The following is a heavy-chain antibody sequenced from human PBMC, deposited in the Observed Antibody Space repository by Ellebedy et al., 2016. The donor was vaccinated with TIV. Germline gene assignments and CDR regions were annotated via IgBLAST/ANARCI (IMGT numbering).Heavy chain of an antibody. CDR3: ARDLAGYYYGSGSHNWFDP. J-gene: IGHJ5*02. CDR2: INPNSGGT. CDR1: RYTFTGYY. V-gene: IGHV1-2*04. Sequence: ASVKVSXKASRYTFTGYYMHWVRQAPGQGLEWMGWINPNSGGTNYAQKFQGWVTMTRDTSISTAYMELSRLRSDDTAVYYCARDLAGYYYGSGSHNWFDPWGQGTLVTVSS. D-gene: IGHD3-10*01.